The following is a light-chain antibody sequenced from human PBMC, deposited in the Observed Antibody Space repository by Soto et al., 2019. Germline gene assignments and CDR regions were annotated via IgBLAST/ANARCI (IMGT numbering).Light chain of an antibody. CDR3: QQSYRTPRT. V-gene: IGKV1-39*01. Sequence: DIQMTQSPSSLCASVGDRVTIACRASQTISTYLNWYQQKPGKAPKLLIYAASFLQSGVPSRFSGSGSGTDFTLTISSLQPEDFATYYCQQSYRTPRTFGQGTKVDIK. J-gene: IGKJ1*01. CDR1: QTISTY. CDR2: AAS.